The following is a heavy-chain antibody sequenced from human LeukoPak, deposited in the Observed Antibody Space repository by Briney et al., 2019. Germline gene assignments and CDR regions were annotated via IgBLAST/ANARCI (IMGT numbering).Heavy chain of an antibody. CDR1: SGSIPSYW. V-gene: IGHV4-59*12. D-gene: IGHD6-13*01. CDR2: IYHSGST. CDR3: ATLSSSWAGGMDV. J-gene: IGHJ6*04. Sequence: PSETLSLTCTVSSGSIPSYWWSWIRQPPGKGLEWIGYIYHSGSTYYNPSLKSRVTISVDRSKNQFSLKLSSVTAADTAVYYCATLSSSWAGGMDVWGKGTTVTVSS.